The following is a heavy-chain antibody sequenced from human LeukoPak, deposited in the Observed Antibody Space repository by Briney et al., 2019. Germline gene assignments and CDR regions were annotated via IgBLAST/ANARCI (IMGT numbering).Heavy chain of an antibody. Sequence: ASVKVSCKASGYTFTSYGISWVRQAPGQGLEWMGWISAYNGNTNYAQKLQGRVTMTTDTSTSTAYMELRSLRSDDTAVYYCARDTYYCSGGSCCPSAFEIGGQGTMVTDSS. CDR1: GYTFTSYG. J-gene: IGHJ3*02. D-gene: IGHD2-15*01. CDR3: ARDTYYCSGGSCCPSAFEI. V-gene: IGHV1-18*01. CDR2: ISAYNGNT.